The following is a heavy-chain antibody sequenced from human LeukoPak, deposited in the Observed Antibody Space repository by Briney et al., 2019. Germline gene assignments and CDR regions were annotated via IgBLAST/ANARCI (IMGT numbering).Heavy chain of an antibody. D-gene: IGHD3-16*01. CDR1: GFTFSSYA. CDR3: AKEPGEGGSAFDY. V-gene: IGHV3-23*01. J-gene: IGHJ4*02. CDR2: ISGSGGST. Sequence: GGSLRLSCAASGFTFSSYAMSWVRQAPGKGLEWVSAISGSGGSTYYADSVKGRFTISRDNSKKTVYLQMSSLTIEDTTVYYCAKEPGEGGSAFDYWGQGTLVTVYS.